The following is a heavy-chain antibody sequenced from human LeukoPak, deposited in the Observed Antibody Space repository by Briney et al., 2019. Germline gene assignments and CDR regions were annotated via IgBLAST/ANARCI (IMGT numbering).Heavy chain of an antibody. J-gene: IGHJ4*02. CDR2: ISRNGTRT. D-gene: IGHD5-12*01. Sequence: GESLRLSCATSGFIFSDHALHWVRQAPGKGLQYVSAISRNGTRTFYADSVKDRFTISRDNSTNTLYLQMGSLRVEDMGVYYCVRDSFYTGYDRGFGYWGQGTLVTVSS. V-gene: IGHV3-64*02. CDR3: VRDSFYTGYDRGFGY. CDR1: GFIFSDHA.